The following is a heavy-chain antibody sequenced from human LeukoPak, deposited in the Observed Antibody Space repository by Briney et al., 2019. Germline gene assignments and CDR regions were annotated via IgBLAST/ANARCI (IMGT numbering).Heavy chain of an antibody. CDR2: ISWNSGSI. V-gene: IGHV3-9*01. J-gene: IGHJ4*02. Sequence: GGSLRLSCAASGFTFDDYAMHWVRQAPGKGLEWVSGISWNSGSIGYADSVKGRFTISRDNAKNSLYLQMNSLRAEDTALYYCAKSSGAVAATAVDYWGQRTLVTVSS. CDR1: GFTFDDYA. CDR3: AKSSGAVAATAVDY. D-gene: IGHD6-19*01.